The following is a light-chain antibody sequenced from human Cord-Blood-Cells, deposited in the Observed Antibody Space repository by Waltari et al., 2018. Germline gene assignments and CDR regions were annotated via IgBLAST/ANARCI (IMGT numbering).Light chain of an antibody. J-gene: IGLJ1*01. CDR1: SSDVGGYNY. V-gene: IGLV2-14*01. Sequence: QSALTQPASVSGSPGQSITISCTGTSSDVGGYNYVSWYQQHPGKAPKLMIYDVSKRPSGVSHRFSGSKSGNTASLTISGLQAEDEADYYCSSHTSSSTFEYVFGTGTKVTVL. CDR3: SSHTSSSTFEYV. CDR2: DVS.